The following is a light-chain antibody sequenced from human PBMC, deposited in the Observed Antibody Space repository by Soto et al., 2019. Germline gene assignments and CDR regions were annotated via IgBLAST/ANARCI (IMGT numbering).Light chain of an antibody. CDR2: AAS. J-gene: IGKJ4*01. CDR1: QGISNY. V-gene: IGKV1-27*01. Sequence: DIPMTQSPSSLSASVGDRVTITCRASQGISNYLAWYQQKPGKVPKLLIYAASTLQSGVPSRFSGSGSGTDFTLTISSLQPEDVASYYCQKYNSYSPLTFGGGTKVEIK. CDR3: QKYNSYSPLT.